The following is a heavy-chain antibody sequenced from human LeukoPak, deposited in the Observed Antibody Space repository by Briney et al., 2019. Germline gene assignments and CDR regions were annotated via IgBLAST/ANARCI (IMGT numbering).Heavy chain of an antibody. Sequence: GGSLRLSCAASGFTFSSYGMSWVRQAPGKGLEWVSAISGSGGSTYYADSVKGRFTISRDNSKNTLYLQMNSLRAEDTAVYYCAKDPGEWELLKNDYWGQGTLVTVSS. CDR2: ISGSGGST. V-gene: IGHV3-23*01. J-gene: IGHJ4*02. D-gene: IGHD1-26*01. CDR1: GFTFSSYG. CDR3: AKDPGEWELLKNDY.